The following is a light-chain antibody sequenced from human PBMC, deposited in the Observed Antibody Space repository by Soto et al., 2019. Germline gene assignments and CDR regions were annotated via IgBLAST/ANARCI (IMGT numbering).Light chain of an antibody. V-gene: IGKV1-5*01. CDR2: DAS. J-gene: IGKJ1*01. CDR1: QSISSW. Sequence: DIQMTQSPSTLSASVGYIVTIACRASQSISSWLAWYQQKPGKAPKLLIYDASSLQSRVPSRFSGSGSETDFTLTISSLQPDDFATFYCQQYNGYSRTFGQGTKVDIK. CDR3: QQYNGYSRT.